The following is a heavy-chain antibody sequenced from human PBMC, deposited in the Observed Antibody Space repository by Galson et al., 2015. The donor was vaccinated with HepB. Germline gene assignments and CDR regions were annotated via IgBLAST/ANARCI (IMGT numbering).Heavy chain of an antibody. D-gene: IGHD6-13*01. Sequence: QSGAEVKKPGESLRISCKGSGYSFTSYWISWVRQMPGKGLEWMGRIDPSDSYTNYSPSFQGHVTISADKSISTACLQWSSLKASDTAMYYCARLRARQQLGIYYYYGMDVWGQGTTVTVSS. CDR2: IDPSDSYT. V-gene: IGHV5-10-1*01. J-gene: IGHJ6*02. CDR3: ARLRARQQLGIYYYYGMDV. CDR1: GYSFTSYW.